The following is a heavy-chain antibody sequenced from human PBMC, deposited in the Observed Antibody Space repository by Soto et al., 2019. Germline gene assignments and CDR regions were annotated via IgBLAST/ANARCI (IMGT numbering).Heavy chain of an antibody. CDR2: IRAYNDDT. J-gene: IGHJ4*02. D-gene: IGHD3-9*01. CDR1: GYTFTNFA. V-gene: IGHV1-18*01. CDR3: ARLYYDILTGYYPLDY. Sequence: QVQLLQSGAEVKEPGASVKVSCKASGYTFTNFAISWLRQAPGQGLEWMGWIRAYNDDTNYTQKFQGRVTMTTDTSTNTAYMELRSLRSDDTAVYYCARLYYDILTGYYPLDYWGQGTLATVSS.